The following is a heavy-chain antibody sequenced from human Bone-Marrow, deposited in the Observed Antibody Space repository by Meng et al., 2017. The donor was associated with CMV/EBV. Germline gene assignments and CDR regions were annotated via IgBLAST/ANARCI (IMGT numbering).Heavy chain of an antibody. CDR3: ARVGWNYFRGDFDY. CDR1: GYSISSGYY. V-gene: IGHV4-38-2*02. J-gene: IGHJ4*02. CDR2: IYHSGST. Sequence: SETLSLTCTVSGYSISSGYYWGWIRQPPGKGLEWIGSIYHSGSTYYNPSLKSRVTISVDTSKNQFSLKLSSGTAADTAVYYCARVGWNYFRGDFDYWGQGTLVTVSS. D-gene: IGHD1-7*01.